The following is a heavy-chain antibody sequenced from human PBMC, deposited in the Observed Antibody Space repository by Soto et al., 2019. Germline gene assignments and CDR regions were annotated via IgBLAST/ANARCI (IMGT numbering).Heavy chain of an antibody. CDR1: GYTFTGYY. CDR3: ARGRVAARPEFGH. D-gene: IGHD6-6*01. V-gene: IGHV1-2*04. CDR2: INPNSGGT. Sequence: QVQLVQSGAEVKKPGASVKVSCKASGYTFTGYYIHWVRQAPGQGLEWMGWINPNSGGTDYAQKFQGWVTMTRDTSITTAYMEMNRLKSDDTAVYFCARGRVAARPEFGHWGQGTLVTVSS. J-gene: IGHJ5*02.